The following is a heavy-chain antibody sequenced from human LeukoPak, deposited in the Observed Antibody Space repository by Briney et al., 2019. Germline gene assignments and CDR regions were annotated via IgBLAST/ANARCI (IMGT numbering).Heavy chain of an antibody. D-gene: IGHD2-2*01. Sequence: ASVKVSCKASGGTFSSYAISWVRQAPGQGLEWMGWINPNSGGTNYAQKFQGRVTMTRDTSISTAYMELSRLRSDDTAVYYCARVLGYCSSTSCYRFDYWGQGTLVTVSS. J-gene: IGHJ4*02. CDR1: GGTFSSYA. CDR3: ARVLGYCSSTSCYRFDY. V-gene: IGHV1-2*02. CDR2: INPNSGGT.